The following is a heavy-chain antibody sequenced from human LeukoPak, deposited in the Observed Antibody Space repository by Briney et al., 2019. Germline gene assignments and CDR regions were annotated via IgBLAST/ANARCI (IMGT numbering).Heavy chain of an antibody. CDR1: GGSISRYY. CDR3: AKSNGYGLIDI. V-gene: IGHV4-59*12. D-gene: IGHD3-10*01. CDR2: KDYSGST. J-gene: IGHJ3*01. Sequence: SETLSLTCTVSGGSISRYYWSWIRQPPGKGLEWIGYKDYSGSTNYNRSLKSRVTISVDTSKNQFSLKLNSVTAVDTAVYYCAKSNGYGLIDIWGQGTMVTVSS.